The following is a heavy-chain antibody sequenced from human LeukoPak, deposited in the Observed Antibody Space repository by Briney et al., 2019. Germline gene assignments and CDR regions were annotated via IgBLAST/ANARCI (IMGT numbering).Heavy chain of an antibody. Sequence: GGSLRLSCAASGFTFSAYWMHWVRQAPGKGMVWVSRIKTDGSRTMYEDFLQGRFTISRDTAKNTLFLQMNSLRAEDTAVYYCAREAQVGGALQSWGQGTLVTVSS. D-gene: IGHD1-26*01. CDR2: IKTDGSRT. V-gene: IGHV3-74*03. CDR3: AREAQVGGALQS. CDR1: GFTFSAYW. J-gene: IGHJ5*02.